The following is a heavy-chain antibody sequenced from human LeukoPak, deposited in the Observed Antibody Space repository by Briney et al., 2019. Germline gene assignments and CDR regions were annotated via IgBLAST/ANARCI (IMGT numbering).Heavy chain of an antibody. J-gene: IGHJ4*02. CDR2: IIPIFGTA. CDR1: GGTFSSYA. CDR3: ARGDSSRIDY. V-gene: IGHV1-69*13. D-gene: IGHD6-13*01. Sequence: GASVKVSCMASGGTFSSYAISGVRQAPGQGLEWMGGIIPIFGTANYAQKFQGRVTITADESTSTAYMELSSLRAEDTGVYYCARGDSSRIDYWGQGTLVTVSS.